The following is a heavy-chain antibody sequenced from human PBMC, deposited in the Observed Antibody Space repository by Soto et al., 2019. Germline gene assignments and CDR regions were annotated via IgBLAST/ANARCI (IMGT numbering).Heavy chain of an antibody. CDR3: ARDRQLVQDWFDP. Sequence: GGSVRLSCAASGFTFSSYNMNWVRQAPGKGLEWVSSITSSSDYIYYADSVKGRFTISRDNAKNSLYLQMNSLRAEDTAVYYCARDRQLVQDWFDPWGQGTLVTVSS. V-gene: IGHV3-21*01. CDR2: ITSSSDYI. D-gene: IGHD6-13*01. CDR1: GFTFSSYN. J-gene: IGHJ5*02.